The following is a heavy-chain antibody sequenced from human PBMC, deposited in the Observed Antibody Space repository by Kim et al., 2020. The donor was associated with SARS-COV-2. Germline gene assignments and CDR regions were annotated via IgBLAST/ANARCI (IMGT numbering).Heavy chain of an antibody. CDR2: IYSGGST. CDR1: GFTVSSNY. J-gene: IGHJ3*02. Sequence: GGSLRLSCAASGFTVSSNYMSWVRQAPGKGLEWVSVIYSGGSTYYADSVKGRFTISRDNSKNTLYLQMNSLRAEDTAVYYCARDGASGVVIKDDAFDIWGQGTMVTVSS. CDR3: ARDGASGVVIKDDAFDI. D-gene: IGHD3-3*01. V-gene: IGHV3-53*01.